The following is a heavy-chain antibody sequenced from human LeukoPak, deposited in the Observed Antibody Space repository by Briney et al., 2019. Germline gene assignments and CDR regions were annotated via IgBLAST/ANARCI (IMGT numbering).Heavy chain of an antibody. Sequence: GGSLRLSCAASGFTFDDYGMSWVRQAPGKGLEWVSGINWNGGSTGYADSVKGRFTISRDNAKNSLYLQMNSLRAEDTALYYCARLGTRYCTSTSCHSQFDFWGQGTLVTVSS. CDR2: INWNGGST. CDR3: ARLGTRYCTSTSCHSQFDF. V-gene: IGHV3-20*04. D-gene: IGHD2-2*01. CDR1: GFTFDDYG. J-gene: IGHJ4*02.